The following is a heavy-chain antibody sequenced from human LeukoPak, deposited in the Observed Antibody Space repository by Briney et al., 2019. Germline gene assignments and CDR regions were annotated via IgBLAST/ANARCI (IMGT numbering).Heavy chain of an antibody. D-gene: IGHD6-19*01. J-gene: IGHJ3*02. Sequence: GGSLRLSCAASGFTFLTYAMSCVRQAPGKGLQWVSVIRDSGASTYYADSVKGRFTISRDNSKNTLYLQMNSLRAEDTAVYYCAKAGRSGWYPGWPFDIWGQGTMVTVSS. V-gene: IGHV3-23*01. CDR1: GFTFLTYA. CDR2: IRDSGAST. CDR3: AKAGRSGWYPGWPFDI.